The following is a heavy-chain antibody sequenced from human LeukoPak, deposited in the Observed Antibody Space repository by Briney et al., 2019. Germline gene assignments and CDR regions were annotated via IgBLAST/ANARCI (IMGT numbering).Heavy chain of an antibody. CDR1: GGTFSSYA. CDR3: ASYRSVVSSSWYGQFDY. V-gene: IGHV1-69*01. CDR2: IIPIFGTA. Sequence: GASVKVSCKASGGTFSSYAISWVRQAPGQGLEWMGGIIPIFGTANYAQKFQGRVTITADESTSTAYMELSSLRSEDTAVYYCASYRSVVSSSWYGQFDYWGQGTLVTVSS. D-gene: IGHD6-13*01. J-gene: IGHJ4*02.